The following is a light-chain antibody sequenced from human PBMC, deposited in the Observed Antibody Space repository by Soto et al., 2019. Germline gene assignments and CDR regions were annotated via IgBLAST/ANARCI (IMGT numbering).Light chain of an antibody. CDR3: QQYYSYPPYT. J-gene: IGKJ2*01. CDR1: QGISSY. Sequence: AIRMTQSPSSFSASTGDRVTITCRASQGISSYLAWYQQKPGKAPKLLIYAASTLQSGVPSRFSGSGAGTDFTLTIICLQSEDFATYYCQQYYSYPPYTFGQGTKPEIK. CDR2: AAS. V-gene: IGKV1-8*01.